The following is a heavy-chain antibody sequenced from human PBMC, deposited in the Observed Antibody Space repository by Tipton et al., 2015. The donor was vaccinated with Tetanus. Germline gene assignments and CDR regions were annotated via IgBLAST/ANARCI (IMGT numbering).Heavy chain of an antibody. Sequence: VQLVQSGAEVKKPGESLQISCKSSGYIFNNFWIGWVRQMPGRGLEWIGLIYPGDSRVIYSPSFQGHVTLSADKSITTAYLQWNSLKASDTAMYYCARTGSPFDYWGQGTPVTVPS. CDR2: IYPGDSRV. CDR1: GYIFNNFW. V-gene: IGHV5-51*01. CDR3: ARTGSPFDY. J-gene: IGHJ4*02. D-gene: IGHD3-10*01.